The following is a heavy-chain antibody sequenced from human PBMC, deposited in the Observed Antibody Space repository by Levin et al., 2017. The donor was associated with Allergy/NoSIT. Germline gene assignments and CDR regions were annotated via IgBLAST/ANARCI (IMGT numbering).Heavy chain of an antibody. CDR3: AQGDFMDY. J-gene: IGHJ4*02. V-gene: IGHV3-15*01. D-gene: IGHD3-16*01. CDR1: GFNFRTSY. Sequence: GGSLRLSCATSGFNFRTSYMSWGRQAPGKGLEWVGRIKDKGEGGTIDYAAAVKGRFIISRDDLSNTLFLQMNSLRIKDTAVYFCAQGDFMDYWGQGTLVSVSA. CDR2: IKDKGEGGTI.